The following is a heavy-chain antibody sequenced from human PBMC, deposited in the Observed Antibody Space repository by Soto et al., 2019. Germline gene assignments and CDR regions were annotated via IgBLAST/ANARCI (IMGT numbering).Heavy chain of an antibody. Sequence: EVQLVESGGGLVQPGGSLRLSCAASGFTFSSYSMNWVRQAPGKGLEWVSYISSSSSTIYYADAVKGRFTISRDNAKNSLYLQINSLRDEDTAVYYCARVPRSLRAFWSGYFDDWGQGALVTVAS. CDR3: ARVPRSLRAFWSGYFDD. CDR2: ISSSSSTI. J-gene: IGHJ4*02. CDR1: GFTFSSYS. V-gene: IGHV3-48*02. D-gene: IGHD3-3*01.